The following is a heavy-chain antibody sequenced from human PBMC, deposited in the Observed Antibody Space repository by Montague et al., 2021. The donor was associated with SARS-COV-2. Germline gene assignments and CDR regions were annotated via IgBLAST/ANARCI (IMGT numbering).Heavy chain of an antibody. J-gene: IGHJ3*02. D-gene: IGHD3-22*01. CDR3: ARFPTSYYYDSKAAPATPDAFDI. V-gene: IGHV4-39*01. CDR1: GGSISSSSHY. CDR2: IYYSGST. Sequence: SETLSLTCTVSGGSISSSSHYWGWIRQPPGKGLECIGSIYYSGSTYYTPSLKSRVTISVDTSKNQFSLKLSSVTAADTAVYYCARFPTSYYYDSKAAPATPDAFDIWGQGTMVTVSS.